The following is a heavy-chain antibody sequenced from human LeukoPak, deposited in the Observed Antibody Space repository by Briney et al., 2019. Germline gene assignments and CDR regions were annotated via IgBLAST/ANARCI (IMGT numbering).Heavy chain of an antibody. D-gene: IGHD3-16*01. CDR1: GGSISSSSYY. CDR3: AKVRGGGDY. J-gene: IGHJ4*02. CDR2: ICYSGST. Sequence: SETLSLTCTVSGGSISSSSYYWGWIRQPPGKGLEWIVSICYSGSTYYNPSLESRVTISVSTSKNQFSLKLSLGTAADTAVYYCAKVRGGGDYWGQGTLVTVSS. V-gene: IGHV4-39*07.